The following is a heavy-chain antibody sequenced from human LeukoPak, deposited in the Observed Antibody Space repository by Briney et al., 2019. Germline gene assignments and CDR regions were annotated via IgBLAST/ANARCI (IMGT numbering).Heavy chain of an antibody. V-gene: IGHV4-34*01. D-gene: IGHD6-19*01. Sequence: SETLSLTCAVYGGSFSGYYWAWIRQPPGKGLEWIGSVHNVGSTYYNLSLRSRVTMSIDTSKNQFSLRLNSVTAADTAVYYCARHAEYNSGWHFYLDHWGQGILVTVSS. CDR3: ARHAEYNSGWHFYLDH. CDR2: VHNVGST. J-gene: IGHJ4*02. CDR1: GGSFSGYY.